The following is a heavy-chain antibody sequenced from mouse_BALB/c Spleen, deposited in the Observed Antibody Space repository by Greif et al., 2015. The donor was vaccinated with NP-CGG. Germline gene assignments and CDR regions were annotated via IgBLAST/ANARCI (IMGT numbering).Heavy chain of an antibody. D-gene: IGHD1-1*01. Sequence: VQLQQSGPSLVKPSQTLSLTCSVTGDSITSGYWNWIRKFPGNKLEYMGYISYSGSTYYNPSLKSRISITRDTSKNXYYLQLNSVTTEDTTTYYCARYYYGRSYYFDYWGQGTTLTVSS. J-gene: IGHJ2*01. CDR1: GDSITSGY. CDR2: ISYSGST. CDR3: ARYYYGRSYYFDY. V-gene: IGHV3-8*02.